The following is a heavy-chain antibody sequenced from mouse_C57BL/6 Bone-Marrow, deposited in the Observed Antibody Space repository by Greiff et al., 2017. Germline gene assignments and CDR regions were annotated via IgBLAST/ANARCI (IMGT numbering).Heavy chain of an antibody. CDR3: ARKALFYYGYDEGFAY. CDR2: IDPSDSYT. Sequence: VQLQQPGAELVRPGTSVKLSCKASGYTFTSYWMHWVKQRPGQGLEWIGVIDPSDSYTNYNQKFKGKATLTVDTSSSTAYMQLSSLTSEDSAVYYCARKALFYYGYDEGFAYRGQGTLVTVSA. J-gene: IGHJ3*01. D-gene: IGHD2-2*01. V-gene: IGHV1-59*01. CDR1: GYTFTSYW.